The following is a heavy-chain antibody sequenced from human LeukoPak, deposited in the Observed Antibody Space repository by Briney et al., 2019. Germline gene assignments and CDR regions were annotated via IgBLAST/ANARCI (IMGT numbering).Heavy chain of an antibody. CDR2: INPSGGST. CDR1: GYTFTSYY. Sequence: ASVKVSCKASGYTFTSYYMHWVRQAPGQGLEWMGIINPSGGSTSYAQKFQGRVTMTRDTSTSTVYMELSSLRSEDTAVYYCASYSSPHTSGYYGMDVWGQGTTVTVSS. J-gene: IGHJ6*02. D-gene: IGHD6-13*01. CDR3: ASYSSPHTSGYYGMDV. V-gene: IGHV1-46*01.